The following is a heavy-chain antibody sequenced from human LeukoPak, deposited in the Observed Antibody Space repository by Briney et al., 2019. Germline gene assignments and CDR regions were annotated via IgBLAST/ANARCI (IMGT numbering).Heavy chain of an antibody. V-gene: IGHV3-53*01. CDR1: GFTVSSNY. Sequence: GGSLRLSCAASGFTVSSNYMSWVRQAPGQGLEWVSVIYSGGSTYYADSVKGRFIISRDISKNTVYLQMNSLRAEDTAVYYCARTYGDYVYILGYWGQGTLVTVSS. CDR2: IYSGGST. D-gene: IGHD4-17*01. CDR3: ARTYGDYVYILGY. J-gene: IGHJ4*02.